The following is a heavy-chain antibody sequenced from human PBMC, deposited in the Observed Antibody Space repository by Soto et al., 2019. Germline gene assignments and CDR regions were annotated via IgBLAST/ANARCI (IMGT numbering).Heavy chain of an antibody. J-gene: IGHJ4*02. CDR1: GYIFTDYV. CDR2: INAANGDT. Sequence: QVQLVQSGADVRKPGASVTMSCKASGYIFTDYVMHWVHQAPGQGFQWMGRINAANGDTRYSQNFQGRVSITRDASARTAYMELRSLTSGDSAMYYCAREGGVLSAAVGDYSDYWGQGTLITVSS. CDR3: AREGGVLSAAVGDYSDY. V-gene: IGHV1-3*01. D-gene: IGHD2-2*01.